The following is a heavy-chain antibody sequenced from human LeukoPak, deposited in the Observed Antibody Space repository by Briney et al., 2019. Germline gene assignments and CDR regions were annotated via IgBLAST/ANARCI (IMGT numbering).Heavy chain of an antibody. D-gene: IGHD3-22*01. V-gene: IGHV3-43*02. CDR2: ISGDGGST. CDR3: AKDIDSSGYYYFDY. Sequence: GGSLRLSCAASGFTFDDYAVHWVRQAPGKGLEWVSLISGDGGSTYYADSVKGRFTISRDNSKNSLYLQMNSLRTEDTALYYCAKDIDSSGYYYFDYWGQGTLVTVSS. J-gene: IGHJ4*02. CDR1: GFTFDDYA.